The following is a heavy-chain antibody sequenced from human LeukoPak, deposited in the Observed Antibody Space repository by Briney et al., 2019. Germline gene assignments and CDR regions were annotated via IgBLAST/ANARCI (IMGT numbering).Heavy chain of an antibody. CDR3: ARLPYLWYFDL. CDR1: GYTFTGCY. CDR2: TNPNSGDT. D-gene: IGHD2-2*02. V-gene: IGHV1-2*02. J-gene: IGHJ2*01. Sequence: ASVKVSCKASGYTFTGCYMHWVRQAPGQGLEWMGWTNPNSGDTHYGQKFQGRVTMTRDKSISTAYLQWSSLKASDTAMYYCARLPYLWYFDLWGRGTLVTVSS.